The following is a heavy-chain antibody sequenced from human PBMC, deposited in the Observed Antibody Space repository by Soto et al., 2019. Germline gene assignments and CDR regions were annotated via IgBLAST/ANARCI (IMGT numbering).Heavy chain of an antibody. V-gene: IGHV3-72*01. CDR2: VRNKVNSYTT. CDR1: GFSFSDHY. CDR3: TIVNSRSWSLDALDM. Sequence: GGSLRLSCAASGFSFSDHYMDWVRQAPGKGLEWVGRVRNKVNSYTTEYAASVKGRFTVSRDDSKSALYLQMNSLKIEDTAFYYCTIVNSRSWSLDALDMWGRGTMFTVS. D-gene: IGHD1-26*01. J-gene: IGHJ3*02.